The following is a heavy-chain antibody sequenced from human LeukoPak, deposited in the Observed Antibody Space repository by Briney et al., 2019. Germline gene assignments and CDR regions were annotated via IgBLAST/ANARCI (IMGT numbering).Heavy chain of an antibody. CDR3: AREGGSSRNFDY. J-gene: IGHJ4*02. CDR2: IFSSGII. D-gene: IGHD6-13*01. CDR1: GASISSDF. Sequence: SETLSLTCNVSGASISSDFWSWIRQPAGKGLEWVGRIFSSGIINYNPSLKSRLTMSVDTAKNQSSLNLSSVTAADTAVYYCAREGGSSRNFDYWGQGTLVTVSS. V-gene: IGHV4-4*07.